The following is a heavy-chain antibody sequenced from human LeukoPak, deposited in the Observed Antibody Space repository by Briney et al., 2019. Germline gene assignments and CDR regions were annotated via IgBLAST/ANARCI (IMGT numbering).Heavy chain of an antibody. Sequence: SETLSLTCTVSGGSISSSSYYWGWIRQPPGMGLEWRGRIDYSGSTYYNPSLKSRATISVDTSKNQFPLKLSSVTAADTAVYYCVGYSYGRETFDYWGQGTLVTVSS. CDR2: IDYSGST. D-gene: IGHD5-18*01. CDR1: GGSISSSSYY. V-gene: IGHV4-39*01. J-gene: IGHJ4*02. CDR3: VGYSYGRETFDY.